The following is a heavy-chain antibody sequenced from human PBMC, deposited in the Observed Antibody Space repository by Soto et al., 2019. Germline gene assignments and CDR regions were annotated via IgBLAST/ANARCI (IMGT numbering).Heavy chain of an antibody. CDR2: IYYSGST. V-gene: IGHV4-31*03. J-gene: IGHJ4*02. CDR1: GGSISSGGYY. D-gene: IGHD1-20*01. Sequence: QVQLQESGPGLVKPSQTLSLTCTVSGGSISSGGYYWSWIRQHPGKGLEWIGYIYYSGSTYYNPSLHSRVTISVDTSKNQFSLKLSSVTAADTAVYYCARLAAGITGTNLFDYWGQGTLVTVSS. CDR3: ARLAAGITGTNLFDY.